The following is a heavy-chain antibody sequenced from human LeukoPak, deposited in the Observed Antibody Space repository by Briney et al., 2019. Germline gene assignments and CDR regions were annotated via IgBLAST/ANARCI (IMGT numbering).Heavy chain of an antibody. CDR2: ISSSSTI. CDR1: GFTFSSYS. J-gene: IGHJ4*02. CDR3: ARTTVVTLEIDY. Sequence: QPGGSLRLSCAASGFTFSSYSMNWVRQAPGKGLEWVSYISSSSTIYYADSVKGRFTISRDNAKNSLYLQMNSLRAEDTAVYYCARTTVVTLEIDYWGQGTLVTVSS. V-gene: IGHV3-48*01. D-gene: IGHD4-23*01.